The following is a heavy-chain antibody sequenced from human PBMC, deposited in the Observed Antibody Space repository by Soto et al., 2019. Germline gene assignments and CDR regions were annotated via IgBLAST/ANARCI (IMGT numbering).Heavy chain of an antibody. CDR2: IIPIVETP. CDR3: ARLSRPNYYDTSGFFKDNWFDP. D-gene: IGHD3-22*01. J-gene: IGHJ5*02. V-gene: IGHV1-69*01. CDR1: GGTFNSYD. Sequence: SVKVSCKASGGTFNSYDINWVRQAPGQGLEWMGGIIPIVETPKYAQKFQGRVTITADESTNTVYMELSSLRSEDTAMYYCARLSRPNYYDTSGFFKDNWFDPWGQGTLVTSPQ.